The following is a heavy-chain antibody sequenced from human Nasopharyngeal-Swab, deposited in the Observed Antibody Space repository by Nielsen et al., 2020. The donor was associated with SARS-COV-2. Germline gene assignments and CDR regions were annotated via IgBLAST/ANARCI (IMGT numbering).Heavy chain of an antibody. D-gene: IGHD6-6*01. V-gene: IGHV1-8*01. CDR2: MNPNSGNT. CDR3: ARLVFHLARRIATYYWYFDL. Sequence: ASVKVSRMASVYTFTSYDINWVRQATGRGLEWMGWMNPNSGNTGYAQKFQGRVTMTRNTSISTAYMELSSLRSEDTAVYYCARLVFHLARRIATYYWYFDLWGRGTLVTVSP. CDR1: VYTFTSYD. J-gene: IGHJ2*01.